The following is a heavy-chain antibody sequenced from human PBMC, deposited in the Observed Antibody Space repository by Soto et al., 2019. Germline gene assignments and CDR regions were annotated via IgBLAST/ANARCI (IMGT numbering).Heavy chain of an antibody. J-gene: IGHJ4*02. D-gene: IGHD3-22*01. CDR1: GGTFSSYT. CDR2: IIPILGIA. V-gene: IGHV1-69*02. CDR3: ARTRNEFYDRSAYIPDY. Sequence: QVQLVQSGAEVKKPGSSVKVSCKASGGTFSSYTISWVRQAPGQGLEWMGRIIPILGIANYAQKFQGRVTTTAXXSXSXAYMELSSLRSEDTAVYYCARTRNEFYDRSAYIPDYWGQGTLVTVSS.